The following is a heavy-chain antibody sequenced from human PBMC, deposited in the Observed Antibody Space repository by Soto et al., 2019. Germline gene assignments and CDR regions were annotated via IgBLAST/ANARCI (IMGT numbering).Heavy chain of an antibody. D-gene: IGHD3-22*01. V-gene: IGHV3-30-3*01. CDR1: EFTFSDYA. CDR2: ISDDGDKV. J-gene: IGHJ3*02. CDR3: ARAHYHDSSGPNGHAFDI. Sequence: ESGGGVVQPGRSLRLSCAASEFTFSDYAMHWVRQAPGKGLEWVAVISDDGDKVFYADSMKDRLTISRDNSKSTLFLQLTSLGPEDTALYYCARAHYHDSSGPNGHAFDIWGQGTLVTVSS.